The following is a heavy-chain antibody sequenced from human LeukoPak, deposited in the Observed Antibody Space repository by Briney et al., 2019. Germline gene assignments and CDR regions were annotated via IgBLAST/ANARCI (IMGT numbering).Heavy chain of an antibody. D-gene: IGHD6-6*01. CDR1: GGSFSGYY. J-gene: IGHJ4*02. CDR2: INHSGST. CDR3: ARRIAALGFDY. V-gene: IGHV4-34*01. Sequence: SETLSLTCAVYGGSFSGYYWSWIRQPPGKGLEWVGEINHSGSTNYNPSLKSRVTISVDTSKNQFSLKLSSVTAADTAVYYCARRIAALGFDYWGQGTLVTVSS.